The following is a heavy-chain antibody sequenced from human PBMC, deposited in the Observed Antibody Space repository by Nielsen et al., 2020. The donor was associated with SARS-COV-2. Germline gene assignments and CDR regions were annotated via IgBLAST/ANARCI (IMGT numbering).Heavy chain of an antibody. Sequence: GGSLRLSCAASGFTEFSFSAYGMHWVRQAPGKGLEWLAAIWYDGKDKFYADSVKGRFTISRDNARNSVFLQMNSLRVEDTAVYYRAKDGVLGMWGYFDFGGQGTMVTVSS. V-gene: IGHV3-33*03. CDR1: GFTEFSFSAYG. CDR3: AKDGVLGMWGYFDF. J-gene: IGHJ4*02. D-gene: IGHD1-26*01. CDR2: IWYDGKDK.